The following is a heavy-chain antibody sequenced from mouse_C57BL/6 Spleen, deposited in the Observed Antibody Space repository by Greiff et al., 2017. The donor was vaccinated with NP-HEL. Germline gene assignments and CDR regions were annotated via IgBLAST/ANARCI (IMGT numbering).Heavy chain of an antibody. CDR2: IYPGSGST. D-gene: IGHD2-3*01. J-gene: IGHJ1*03. V-gene: IGHV1-55*01. CDR1: GYTFTSYW. Sequence: VQLQQPGAELVKPGASVKMSCKASGYTFTSYWITWVKQRPGQGLEWIGDIYPGSGSTNYNEKFKSKATLTVDTSSSTAYMQLSSLTSEDSAVYYCARSEGWVRYFDVWGTGTTVTVSS. CDR3: ARSEGWVRYFDV.